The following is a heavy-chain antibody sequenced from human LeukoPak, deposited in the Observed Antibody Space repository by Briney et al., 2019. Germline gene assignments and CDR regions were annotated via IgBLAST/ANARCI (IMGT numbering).Heavy chain of an antibody. J-gene: IGHJ4*02. CDR1: GGSIGTYY. CDR2: VYYNGNT. Sequence: SETLSLTCTVSGGSIGTYYWSWIRQPPGKGLEWIGYVYYNGNTNYNPSLKSRVTISIDTSKNQFSLKLNSVTAADTAVYFCARRVAVTARYYFDFWGQGTLVTVSS. V-gene: IGHV4-59*08. CDR3: ARRVAVTARYYFDF. D-gene: IGHD6-19*01.